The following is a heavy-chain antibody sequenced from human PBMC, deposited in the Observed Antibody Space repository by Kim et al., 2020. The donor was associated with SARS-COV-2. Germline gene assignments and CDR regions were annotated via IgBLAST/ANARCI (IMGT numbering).Heavy chain of an antibody. J-gene: IGHJ6*02. CDR1: GFTFGGHD. CDR2: IGTSGVT. D-gene: IGHD2-21*01. CDR3: TRGIHLWLRVDV. V-gene: IGHV3-13*04. Sequence: GGSLRLSCAASGFTFGGHDMHWVRQVTGKGLEWVAAIGTSGVTFYAASVKGRFIISRENGENSLFLQMDSLRVGDTATYYCTRGIHLWLRVDVWGRGTMVTVSS.